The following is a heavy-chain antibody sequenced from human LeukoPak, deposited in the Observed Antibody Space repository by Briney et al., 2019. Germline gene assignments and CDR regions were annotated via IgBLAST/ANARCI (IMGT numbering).Heavy chain of an antibody. Sequence: GGSLRLSCAASGFTFSSYSMNWVRQAPGKRLEWVSYISSTGGTIYYADSVRGRFTISRDNAKNSLYLQMNSLRAEDTAVYYCAKGGSPAALVPPGYWGQGTLVTVSS. V-gene: IGHV3-48*01. CDR1: GFTFSSYS. J-gene: IGHJ4*02. D-gene: IGHD2-2*01. CDR2: ISSTGGTI. CDR3: AKGGSPAALVPPGY.